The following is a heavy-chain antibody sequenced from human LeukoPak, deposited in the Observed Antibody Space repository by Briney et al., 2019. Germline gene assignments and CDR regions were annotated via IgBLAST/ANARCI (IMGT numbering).Heavy chain of an antibody. CDR3: ARQGSAYYFDF. CDR2: INHTGRT. CDR1: GGSFSANY. Sequence: SETLSLTCAVSGGSFSANYWSWIRQPPGEGPEWIGEINHTGRTNYNPSLKSRVTISVDMSKNQFSLKLSSVTAADTAVYYCARQGSAYYFDFWGQGLLVTVSS. D-gene: IGHD2-15*01. J-gene: IGHJ4*02. V-gene: IGHV4-34*01.